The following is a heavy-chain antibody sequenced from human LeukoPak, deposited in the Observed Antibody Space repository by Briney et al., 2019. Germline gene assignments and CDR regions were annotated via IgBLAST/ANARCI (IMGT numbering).Heavy chain of an antibody. Sequence: PGGSLRLSCVGSGFTFDDYAMHWVRQAPGKGLGWVSGISWNSGRRGYADSVKGRFTISRDNAKTSLYLQMNSLRAEDTAVYYCARGGYAVAGTSGSDHWGQGTLVTVSS. CDR3: ARGGYAVAGTSGSDH. CDR2: ISWNSGRR. CDR1: GFTFDDYA. V-gene: IGHV3-9*01. D-gene: IGHD6-19*01. J-gene: IGHJ4*02.